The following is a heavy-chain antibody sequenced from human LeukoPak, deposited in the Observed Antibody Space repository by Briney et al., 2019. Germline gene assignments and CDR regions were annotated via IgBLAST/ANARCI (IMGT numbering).Heavy chain of an antibody. D-gene: IGHD3-10*01. CDR2: VSYDGSNK. V-gene: IGHV3-30-3*01. J-gene: IGHJ6*02. CDR3: ARDLRDGSKSYYYGVDV. Sequence: QPGGSLRLSCAASGFTFSSYGMHWVRRAPGKGLDWVAVVSYDGSNKYYADSVKGRFTISRDNSKNTLYLQMNSLRAEDSAVYYCARDLRDGSKSYYYGVDVWGQGTTVTVSS. CDR1: GFTFSSYG.